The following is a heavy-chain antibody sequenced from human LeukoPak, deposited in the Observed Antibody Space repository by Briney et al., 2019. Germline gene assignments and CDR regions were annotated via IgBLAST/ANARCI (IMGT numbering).Heavy chain of an antibody. CDR3: ASDKTYCSSTSCYHLFDY. CDR2: IIPIFGTA. V-gene: IGHV1-69*13. D-gene: IGHD2-2*01. CDR1: GGTFSSYA. Sequence: ASVKVSCKASGGTFSSYAISWVRQAPGQGLEWMGGIIPIFGTANYAQKFQGRVTITADESTSTAYMELSSLRSEDTAVYYCASDKTYCSSTSCYHLFDYWGQGTLVTVSS. J-gene: IGHJ4*02.